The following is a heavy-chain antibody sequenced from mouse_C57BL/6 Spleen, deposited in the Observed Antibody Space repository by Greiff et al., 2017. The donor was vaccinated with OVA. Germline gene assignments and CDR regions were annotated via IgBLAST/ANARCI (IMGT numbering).Heavy chain of an antibody. CDR2: IDPSDSYT. CDR1: GYTFTSYW. Sequence: VQLQQSGAELVKPGASVKLSCKASGYTFTSYWMQWVKQRPGQGLEWIGEIDPSDSYTNYNQKFKGKATLTVDTSSSTAYMQLSSLTSEDSAVYYCARSITTVASPFAYWGQGTLVTVSA. D-gene: IGHD1-1*01. V-gene: IGHV1-50*01. CDR3: ARSITTVASPFAY. J-gene: IGHJ3*01.